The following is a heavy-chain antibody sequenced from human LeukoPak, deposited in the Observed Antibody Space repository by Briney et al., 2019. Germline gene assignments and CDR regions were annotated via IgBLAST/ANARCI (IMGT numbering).Heavy chain of an antibody. V-gene: IGHV5-51*01. CDR2: IYPGDSDT. Sequence: GESLKISCKGCGYSFTSHWIGWVRQMPGKGLEWMGVIYPGDSDTRYSPSFQGQVTISADKSISTAYLQWSSLKASDAAMYYCARRPGYSSSWYYFDYWGQGTLVTVSS. J-gene: IGHJ4*02. CDR3: ARRPGYSSSWYYFDY. D-gene: IGHD6-13*01. CDR1: GYSFTSHW.